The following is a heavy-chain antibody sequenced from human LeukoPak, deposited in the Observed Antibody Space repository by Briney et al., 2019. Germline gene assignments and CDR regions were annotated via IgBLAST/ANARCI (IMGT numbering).Heavy chain of an antibody. D-gene: IGHD3-10*01. V-gene: IGHV1-18*01. CDR1: GYTFTSYG. CDR3: ARDYRGSGSYNYAFDI. CDR2: ISAYNGNT. Sequence: ASVKVSCKASGYTFTSYGISWVRQAPGQGLEWMGWISAYNGNTNYAQKLQGRVTMTTDTSTSTAYMELRSLRSDDTAVYYCARDYRGSGSYNYAFDIWGQGTMVTVSS. J-gene: IGHJ3*02.